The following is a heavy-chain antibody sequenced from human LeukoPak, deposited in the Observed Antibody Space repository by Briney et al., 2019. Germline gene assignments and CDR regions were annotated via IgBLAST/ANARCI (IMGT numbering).Heavy chain of an antibody. Sequence: GGSLRLSCAASGFTFSSYGMHWVRQAPGKGLERVAVISYDGSNKYYADSVKGRFTISRDNSKNTLYLQMNSLRAEDTAVYYCAKDSSDLRFLEWLHHFDYWGQGTLVTVSS. CDR3: AKDSSDLRFLEWLHHFDY. J-gene: IGHJ4*02. CDR1: GFTFSSYG. CDR2: ISYDGSNK. D-gene: IGHD3-3*01. V-gene: IGHV3-30*18.